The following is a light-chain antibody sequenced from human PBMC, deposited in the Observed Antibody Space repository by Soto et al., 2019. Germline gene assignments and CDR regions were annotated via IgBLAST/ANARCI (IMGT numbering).Light chain of an antibody. CDR1: QSVSSSY. V-gene: IGKV3-20*01. Sequence: EIVLTQSPGTLSLSPGERATLSCRASQSVSSSYLAWYQQKPGQAPRLLIYGASSRATGIPDMFSGSGSGTDFTLTISRLEPEDFAVYYGQQYGSSPWTFGQGTKVEIK. CDR3: QQYGSSPWT. CDR2: GAS. J-gene: IGKJ1*01.